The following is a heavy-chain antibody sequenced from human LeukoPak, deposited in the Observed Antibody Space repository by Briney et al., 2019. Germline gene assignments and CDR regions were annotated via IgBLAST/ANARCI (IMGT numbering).Heavy chain of an antibody. D-gene: IGHD4-11*01. J-gene: IGHJ3*02. CDR2: ISWNSGSI. CDR3: ARSQPYPDYRLRLDAFDI. Sequence: GGSLRLSCAASGFTFDDYAMHWVRQAPGKGLEWVSGISWNSGSIGYADSVKGRFTISRDNAKNSLYLQMNSLRAEDTALYYCARSQPYPDYRLRLDAFDIWGQGTMVTVSS. V-gene: IGHV3-9*01. CDR1: GFTFDDYA.